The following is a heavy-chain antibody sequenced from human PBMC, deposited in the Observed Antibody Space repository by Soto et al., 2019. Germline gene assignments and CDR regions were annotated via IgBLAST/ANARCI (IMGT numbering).Heavy chain of an antibody. CDR1: GDSISNPYY. D-gene: IGHD5-12*01. CDR2: VYYSGAA. Sequence: QVNLQESGPGLVKPSETLSLTCAVSGDSISNPYYWSWIRQPPGKGLQYIGNVYYSGAANYSPSLKGRVSISVDTSKNQFSLKVTSVTAADTAVYYCARITCLSGTCYVPVENWFDPRGQGTLVTVSS. V-gene: IGHV4-59*12. J-gene: IGHJ5*02. CDR3: ARITCLSGTCYVPVENWFDP.